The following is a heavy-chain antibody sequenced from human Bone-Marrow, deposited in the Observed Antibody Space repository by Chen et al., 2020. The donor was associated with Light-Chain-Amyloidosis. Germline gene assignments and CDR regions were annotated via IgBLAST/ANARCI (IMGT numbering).Heavy chain of an antibody. CDR3: AKVDWNGGSCYSTK. CDR2: ISSRKSYI. Sequence: EVRVMESGGGLVKPGESLRLSCATSGFTFSDYSMNWARQAPGKGLECVSSISSRKSYIHYADAVKGRVAISRDNAQRALYLQMTSMTADDTAVYYGAKVDWNGGSCYSTKGGRGTLGTVSA. J-gene: IGHJ4*02. D-gene: IGHD2-15*01. CDR1: GFTFSDYS. V-gene: IGHV3-21*01.